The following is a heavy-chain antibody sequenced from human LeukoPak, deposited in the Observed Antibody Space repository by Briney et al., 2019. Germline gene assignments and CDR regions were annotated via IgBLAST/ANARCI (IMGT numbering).Heavy chain of an antibody. J-gene: IGHJ5*02. D-gene: IGHD2-2*01. CDR1: GLTFNSYW. Sequence: GGSLRLSCAASGLTFNSYWMHWVRQVAGKGLVWVARINGNASNTTYADSVKGRFTISRDNAKNTLYLQMNSLRVDDTAVYYCARAMPHDNWFDPWGQGSLVTVSS. V-gene: IGHV3-74*03. CDR2: INGNASNT. CDR3: ARAMPHDNWFDP.